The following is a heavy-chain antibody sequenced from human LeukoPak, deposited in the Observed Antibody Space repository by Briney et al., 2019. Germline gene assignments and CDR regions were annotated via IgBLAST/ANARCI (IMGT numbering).Heavy chain of an antibody. V-gene: IGHV3-9*03. CDR2: ISWNSGSI. J-gene: IGHJ4*02. CDR3: AKDMGSGWTEYGY. CDR1: GFTFDGYA. Sequence: PGGSLRLSCAASGFTFDGYAMHWVRQAPGKGLEWVSGISWNSGSIGYADSVKGRFTISRDNAKNSLHLQMNSLRAEDMALYYCAKDMGSGWTEYGYWGQGTLVTVSS. D-gene: IGHD6-19*01.